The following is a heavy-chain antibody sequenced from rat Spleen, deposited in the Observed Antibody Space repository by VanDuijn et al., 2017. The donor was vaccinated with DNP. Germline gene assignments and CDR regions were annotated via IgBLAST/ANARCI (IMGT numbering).Heavy chain of an antibody. V-gene: IGHV5-22*01. J-gene: IGHJ2*01. Sequence: EVQLVESGGGFVQPGRSLKLSCAASGFTFSDYYMAWVRPAPTKGLEWVAYISYDGGTTNYADSVKGRFTISRDNAKNTLYLQMNSLRSEDMATYYCARHVLPLRVWDYWGQGVMVTVSS. D-gene: IGHD4-1*01. CDR1: GFTFSDYY. CDR3: ARHVLPLRVWDY. CDR2: ISYDGGTT.